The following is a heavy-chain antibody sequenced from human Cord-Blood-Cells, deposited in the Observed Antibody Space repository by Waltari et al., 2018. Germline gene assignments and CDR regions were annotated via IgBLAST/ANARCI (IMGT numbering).Heavy chain of an antibody. V-gene: IGHV4-59*01. CDR2: ISYSGSS. Sequence: QVQLQESGPGLVKPSETLSLTCTVSGGSISSYYWSWIRQPPGKGLEWIGYISYSGSSNYTPYLESRVTISVDTSKNQFALKLSSVTAAYTAVYDCARVERGYCSGGSCYYWYFDLWGRGTLVTVSS. CDR3: ARVERGYCSGGSCYYWYFDL. D-gene: IGHD2-15*01. CDR1: GGSISSYY. J-gene: IGHJ2*01.